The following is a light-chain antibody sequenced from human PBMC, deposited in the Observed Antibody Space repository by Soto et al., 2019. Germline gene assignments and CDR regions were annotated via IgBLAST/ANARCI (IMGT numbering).Light chain of an antibody. V-gene: IGKV4-1*01. CDR2: WAS. J-gene: IGKJ4*01. Sequence: DIVMTQSPDSLAVSLGERATIDCKSSQSVCNSPNHKNSLAWYQQKAGQPPKLLIYWASSRESGVPGRFSASGSGTDLPLPNISLQAEDIAVYYCQQYYSRPLTFGGGTKVEIK. CDR3: QQYYSRPLT. CDR1: QSVCNSPNHKNS.